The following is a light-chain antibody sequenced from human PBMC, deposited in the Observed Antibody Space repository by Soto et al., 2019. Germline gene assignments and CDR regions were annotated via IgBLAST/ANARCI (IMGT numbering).Light chain of an antibody. Sequence: ALTQPASVSGSLGQSITSSGTRTRSDIGTYDLVSWYQQHPAKAPQLTIYDVTNRPSGVSNRFSGSKSGNTASLTISGLQAEDEADYYCTSYTTSSTVVIGGGTKVTVL. CDR2: DVT. V-gene: IGLV2-14*03. CDR1: RSDIGTYDL. CDR3: TSYTTSSTVV. J-gene: IGLJ2*01.